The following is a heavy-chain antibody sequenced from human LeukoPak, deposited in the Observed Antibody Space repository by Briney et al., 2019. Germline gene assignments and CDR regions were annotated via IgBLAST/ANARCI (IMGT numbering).Heavy chain of an antibody. J-gene: IGHJ4*02. CDR2: IRSKGYNGET. Sequence: GGSLRLSCTASGFTFANYAMSWFRQAPGKGLEWLGLIRSKGYNGETVYAASLTGRFIISRDDSKSIAYLQMNSPRPDDAAVYYCVREGYYESGSSPTFYFDFWGQGTVVTVSS. D-gene: IGHD3-10*01. V-gene: IGHV3-49*03. CDR3: VREGYYESGSSPTFYFDF. CDR1: GFTFANYA.